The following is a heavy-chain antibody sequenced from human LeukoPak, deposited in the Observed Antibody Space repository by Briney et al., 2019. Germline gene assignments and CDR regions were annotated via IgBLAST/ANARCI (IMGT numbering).Heavy chain of an antibody. CDR2: ISGSGGST. J-gene: IGHJ4*02. CDR1: GVSFSSYA. Sequence: GGSLRLSCAASGVSFSSYAMSWVRQAPGKGLEWVSAISGSGGSTYYADSVKGRFTISRDNSKNTLYLQMNSLRAEDTAVYYCAKLNAAVTTYWGQGTLVTVSS. CDR3: AKLNAAVTTY. D-gene: IGHD4-11*01. V-gene: IGHV3-23*01.